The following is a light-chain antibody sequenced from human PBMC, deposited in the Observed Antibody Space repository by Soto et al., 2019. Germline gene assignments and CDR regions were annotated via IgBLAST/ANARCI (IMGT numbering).Light chain of an antibody. V-gene: IGKV3D-15*01. CDR2: DAS. J-gene: IGKJ4*01. CDR1: QSVSYN. Sequence: ETVMTQSPATLSVSPGDRATLSCSASQSVSYNLAWYQHKPVQAPRLLIYDASTRATGIPARFSGSASGTDFTLTISSLLSDDFAVYYWQQYNDWPLSFGGGTKVEMK. CDR3: QQYNDWPLS.